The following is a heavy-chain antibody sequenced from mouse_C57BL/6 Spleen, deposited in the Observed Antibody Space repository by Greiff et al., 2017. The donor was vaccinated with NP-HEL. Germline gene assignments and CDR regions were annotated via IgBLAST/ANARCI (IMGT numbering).Heavy chain of an antibody. Sequence: EVQLQQSGAELVKPGASVKLSCTASGFNITDYYMHWVKQRTEQGLEWIGRIDPEDGETKYAPKFQGKATITVDTSSNTAYLQLSSLTSEDTAVYYCARMRFLYDDYDEDAMDYWGQGTSVTVSS. J-gene: IGHJ4*01. D-gene: IGHD2-4*01. CDR3: ARMRFLYDDYDEDAMDY. CDR2: IDPEDGET. V-gene: IGHV14-2*01. CDR1: GFNITDYY.